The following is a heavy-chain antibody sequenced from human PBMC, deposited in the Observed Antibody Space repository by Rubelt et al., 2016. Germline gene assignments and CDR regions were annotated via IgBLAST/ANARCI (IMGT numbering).Heavy chain of an antibody. CDR1: GGSITSYY. CDR3: VRIFDH. J-gene: IGHJ4*02. Sequence: QVQLQESGPGLVKPSETLSLTCSVPGGSITSYYWSWIRQPPGKGLEWIGYIFHSGSPHYNPSLKSRVTISLDPSKNQFSLTLNSVTAADTAVYYCVRIFDHWGQGTLVTVSS. V-gene: IGHV4-59*12. CDR2: IFHSGSP.